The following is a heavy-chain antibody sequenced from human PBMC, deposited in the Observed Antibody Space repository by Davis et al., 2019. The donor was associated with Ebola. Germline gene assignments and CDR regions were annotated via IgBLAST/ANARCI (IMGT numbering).Heavy chain of an antibody. D-gene: IGHD1-26*01. CDR2: IIPILGIA. Sequence: SVKVSCKASGGTFSSYAISWVRQAPGQGLEWMGRIIPILGIANYAQKFQGRVTITADKSTSTAYMELSSLRSEDTAVYYCARDLTELLRPFDYWGQGTLVTVSS. CDR3: ARDLTELLRPFDY. V-gene: IGHV1-69*04. CDR1: GGTFSSYA. J-gene: IGHJ4*02.